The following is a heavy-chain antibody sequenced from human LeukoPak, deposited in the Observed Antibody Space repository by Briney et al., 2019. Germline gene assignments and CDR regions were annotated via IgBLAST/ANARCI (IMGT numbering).Heavy chain of an antibody. D-gene: IGHD3-3*01. CDR1: GDSITNGNYH. CDR2: IYTSGRT. Sequence: PSETLSLTCSVSGDSITNGNYHWSWIRQPAGRGLEWIGQIYTSGRTNYSPSLKSRVTISMDTSKNQFSLKLSSVTAADTAVYYCARGVGLTYYDFWSGYHFDYWGQGTLVTVSS. V-gene: IGHV4-61*09. CDR3: ARGVGLTYYDFWSGYHFDY. J-gene: IGHJ4*02.